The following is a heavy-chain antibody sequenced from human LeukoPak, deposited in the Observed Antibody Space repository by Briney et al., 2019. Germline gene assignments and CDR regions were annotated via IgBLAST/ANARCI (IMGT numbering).Heavy chain of an antibody. D-gene: IGHD5-24*01. V-gene: IGHV3-53*04. Sequence: PGGSLRLSCAASGFTVSTSYVSWVRQAPGMGLEWVSVIYSGSSTYYADSVKGRFTISSHNSKNTLYLQMNSLRAEDTAMYYCAIEMATIGGYDYWGQGTLVIVSS. CDR1: GFTVSTSY. CDR2: IYSGSST. CDR3: AIEMATIGGYDY. J-gene: IGHJ4*02.